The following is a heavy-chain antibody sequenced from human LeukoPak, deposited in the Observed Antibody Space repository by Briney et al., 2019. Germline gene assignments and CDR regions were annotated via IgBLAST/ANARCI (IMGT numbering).Heavy chain of an antibody. CDR3: ARPYCGGDCYSGRKDFQN. J-gene: IGHJ1*01. V-gene: IGHV3-30-3*01. CDR1: GFTFNSYA. Sequence: GSLRLSCAASGFTFNSYAMHWVRQAPGKGLEWVAVISYDGSNKYYADSVKGRFTISRDNSRNTLYLQMNSLRAEDTAVYYCARPYCGGDCYSGRKDFQNWGQGTLVTVSS. CDR2: ISYDGSNK. D-gene: IGHD2-21*02.